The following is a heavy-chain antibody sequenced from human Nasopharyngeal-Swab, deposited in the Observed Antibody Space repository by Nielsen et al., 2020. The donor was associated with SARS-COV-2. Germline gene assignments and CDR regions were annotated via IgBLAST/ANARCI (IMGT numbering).Heavy chain of an antibody. V-gene: IGHV4-59*11. Sequence: SETLSLTCTVSGVPITSQYWSWIRQPPGKGLEWIGYISHNSGTSYSPSLKNRVTMFLDTSKNQFSLRLRSLNAADTAVYYCAKEGATGWFDPWGQGTLVTVSS. CDR3: AKEGATGWFDP. CDR2: ISHNSGT. J-gene: IGHJ5*02. CDR1: GVPITSQY.